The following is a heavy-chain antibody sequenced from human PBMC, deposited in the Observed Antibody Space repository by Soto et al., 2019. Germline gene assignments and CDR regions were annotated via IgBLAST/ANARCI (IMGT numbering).Heavy chain of an antibody. CDR1: GYSFTNYW. Sequence: GESLKISCQGSGYSFTNYWIGWVRQMHGTGLEWLGIIYPGNSNTRYSPSFEGQVTMSADKSINTAYLQWSSLRASDTAIYFCARPSDVGLASSFEYWGQGTQVTVSS. CDR3: ARPSDVGLASSFEY. J-gene: IGHJ4*02. V-gene: IGHV5-51*01. CDR2: IYPGNSNT.